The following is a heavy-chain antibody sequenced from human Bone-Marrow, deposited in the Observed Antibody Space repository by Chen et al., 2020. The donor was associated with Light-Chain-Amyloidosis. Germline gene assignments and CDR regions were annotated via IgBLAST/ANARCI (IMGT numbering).Heavy chain of an antibody. CDR3: AREVACGRYYYYYYMDV. CDR1: GFTFSSYW. D-gene: IGHD2-15*01. J-gene: IGHJ6*03. Sequence: EVQLVESGGGLVQPGGSLRLSCAASGFTFSSYWMHWVRQAPGKGLVWVSRINSDGSSTSYADSVKGRFTISRDNAKNTLYLQMNSLRAEDTAVYYCAREVACGRYYYYYYMDVWGKGSTVTVSS. CDR2: INSDGSST. V-gene: IGHV3-74*01.